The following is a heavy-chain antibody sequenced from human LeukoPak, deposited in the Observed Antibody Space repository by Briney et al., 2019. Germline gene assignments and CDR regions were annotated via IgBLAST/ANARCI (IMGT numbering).Heavy chain of an antibody. V-gene: IGHV3-30*02. D-gene: IGHD6-13*01. Sequence: PGGSLRLSCAASGFTFSSHGIHWVRQAPGKGLEWVAFIHYDGSNKYYADSVKGRFTISRDNSKDILYLQMHSLTPEDTAVYYCARQAAPDYWGQGTLVTVSS. CDR1: GFTFSSHG. J-gene: IGHJ4*02. CDR3: ARQAAPDY. CDR2: IHYDGSNK.